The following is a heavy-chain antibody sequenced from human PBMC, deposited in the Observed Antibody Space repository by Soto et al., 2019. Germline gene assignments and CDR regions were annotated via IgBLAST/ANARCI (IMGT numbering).Heavy chain of an antibody. CDR1: GDSVSSNSAA. V-gene: IGHV6-1*01. CDR3: ARDLRLYYSSSQRAYYYGMDV. J-gene: IGHJ6*02. Sequence: HSQTLSLTCAISGDSVSSNSAAWNWIRQSPSRGLEWLGRTYYRSKWYNDYAVSVKSRITINPDTSKNQFSLQLNSVTPEDTAVYYCARDLRLYYSSSQRAYYYGMDVWGQGTTVTVSS. D-gene: IGHD6-6*01. CDR2: TYYRSKWYN.